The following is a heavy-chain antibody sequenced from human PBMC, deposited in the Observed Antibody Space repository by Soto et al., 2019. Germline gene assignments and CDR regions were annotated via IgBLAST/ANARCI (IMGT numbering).Heavy chain of an antibody. CDR2: INPSGGST. CDR3: ARDVGGEAHY. CDR1: GYTFTSYY. D-gene: IGHD2-21*01. Sequence: QVQLVQSGAEVKKPGASVKGSCKASGYTFTSYYMHWVRQAPGQGLEWMGIINPSGGSTSYAQKFQGRVTMTSDTSTSTVYMELSSLRSEDTAVYYCARDVGGEAHYWGQGTLVTVCS. J-gene: IGHJ4*02. V-gene: IGHV1-46*01.